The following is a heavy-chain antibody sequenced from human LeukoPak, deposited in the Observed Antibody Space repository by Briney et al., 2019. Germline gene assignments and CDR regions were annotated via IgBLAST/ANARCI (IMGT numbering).Heavy chain of an antibody. J-gene: IGHJ5*02. D-gene: IGHD3-3*01. Sequence: GSSVKVSCKASAGTFSSYTISWVRQAPGQGLEWMGRIIPILGIANYAQKFQGRVTITADKSTSTAYMELSSLRSEDTAVYYCASLGTYYDFWSGYPGWFDPWGQGTLVTVSS. CDR2: IIPILGIA. V-gene: IGHV1-69*02. CDR1: AGTFSSYT. CDR3: ASLGTYYDFWSGYPGWFDP.